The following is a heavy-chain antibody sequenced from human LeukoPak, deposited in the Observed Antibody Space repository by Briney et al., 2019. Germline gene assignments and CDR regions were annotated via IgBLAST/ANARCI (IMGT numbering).Heavy chain of an antibody. CDR3: ARRGRFYDSSGYYPR. J-gene: IGHJ4*02. D-gene: IGHD3-22*01. CDR2: IYPGDSDT. CDR1: GHSFTSYW. V-gene: IGHV5-51*01. Sequence: GESLKISCKGSGHSFTSYWIGWVRQMPGKGLEWMGIIYPGDSDTRYSPSFQGQVTISADKSISTAYLQWSSLKASDTAMYYCARRGRFYDSSGYYPRWGQGTLVTVSS.